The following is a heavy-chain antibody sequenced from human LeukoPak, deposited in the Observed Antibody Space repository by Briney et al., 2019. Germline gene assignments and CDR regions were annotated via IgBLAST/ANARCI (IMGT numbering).Heavy chain of an antibody. Sequence: GGSLRLSCAASGFTFSSYSMNWVRQSPGKGLEWVSSISSSSTYIYYADPMKGRFGISRDNTRNSLYLQMNSLRAEDTAVYYCARGVFNYGHTIDTWGQGTLVTVSS. V-gene: IGHV3-21*01. CDR3: ARGVFNYGHTIDT. CDR2: ISSSSTYI. J-gene: IGHJ5*02. D-gene: IGHD3-10*01. CDR1: GFTFSSYS.